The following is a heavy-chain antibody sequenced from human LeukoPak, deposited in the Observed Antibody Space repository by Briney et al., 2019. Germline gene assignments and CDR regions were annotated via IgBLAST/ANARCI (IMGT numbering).Heavy chain of an antibody. CDR3: ARDLSASIVVVPAATRELDY. J-gene: IGHJ4*02. V-gene: IGHV1-2*02. Sequence: ASVKVSCKTSGYTFTDYFIHWVRQAPGQGLEWMGWINPNSGGTNYAQKFQGRVTMTRDTSISTAYMELSRLRSDDTAVYYCARDLSASIVVVPAATRELDYWGQGTLVTVSS. CDR2: INPNSGGT. D-gene: IGHD2-2*01. CDR1: GYTFTDYF.